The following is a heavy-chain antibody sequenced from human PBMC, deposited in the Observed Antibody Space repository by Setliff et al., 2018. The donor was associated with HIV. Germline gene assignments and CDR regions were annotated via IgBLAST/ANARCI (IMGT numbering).Heavy chain of an antibody. Sequence: SETLSLTCAVYGGSFSGYYWTWIRQPPGRGLEWIGEIIHSGGTNYNRSLKSRVTISVDTSKNQFSLKLSSVTAADTAVYYCARRGVVGWGYYSSPIFDYWGQGTLVTVSS. CDR1: GGSFSGYY. CDR2: IIHSGGT. D-gene: IGHD3-10*01. CDR3: ARRGVVGWGYYSSPIFDY. J-gene: IGHJ4*02. V-gene: IGHV4-34*12.